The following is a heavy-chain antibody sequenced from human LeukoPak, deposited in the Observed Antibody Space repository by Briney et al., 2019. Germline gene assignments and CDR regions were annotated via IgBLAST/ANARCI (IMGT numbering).Heavy chain of an antibody. J-gene: IGHJ4*02. D-gene: IGHD3-10*01. CDR2: IRYDGSNK. Sequence: PGWPLTLPCAASGFSFSSYVMHWVRQAPGQGLEWVAFIRYDGSNKYYEDPVQGRCTISRANSKNTLYLQMNSLRAEDTAVYYCAKGQYYCGSGSDPSFDYWGQGTLVTVSS. CDR1: GFSFSSYV. V-gene: IGHV3-30*02. CDR3: AKGQYYCGSGSDPSFDY.